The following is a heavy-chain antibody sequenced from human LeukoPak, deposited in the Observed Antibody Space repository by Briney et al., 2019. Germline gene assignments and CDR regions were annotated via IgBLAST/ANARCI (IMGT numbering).Heavy chain of an antibody. D-gene: IGHD2-15*01. CDR3: ARALSGSPYAFDI. Sequence: GGSLRLSCAASGFTFDDYGMSWVRQAAGKGLEWVSGINWNGGSTVYADSVKGRFTISRDNAKNSLYLQMNSLRAEDTALYYCARALSGSPYAFDIWGQGTMVTVSS. CDR2: INWNGGST. J-gene: IGHJ3*02. CDR1: GFTFDDYG. V-gene: IGHV3-20*04.